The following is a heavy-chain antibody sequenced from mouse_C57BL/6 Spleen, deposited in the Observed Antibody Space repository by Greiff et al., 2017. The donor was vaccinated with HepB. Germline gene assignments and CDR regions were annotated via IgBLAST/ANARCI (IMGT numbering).Heavy chain of an antibody. CDR3: ARRRTAQARAMDY. J-gene: IGHJ4*01. CDR1: GFTFSDYG. CDR2: ISSGSSTI. V-gene: IGHV5-17*01. D-gene: IGHD3-2*02. Sequence: EVKLVESGGGLVKPGGSLKLSCAASGFTFSDYGMHWVHQAPEKGLEWVAYISSGSSTIYYADTVKGRFTISRDNAKNTLFLQMTSLRSEDTAMYYCARRRTAQARAMDYWGQGTSVTVSS.